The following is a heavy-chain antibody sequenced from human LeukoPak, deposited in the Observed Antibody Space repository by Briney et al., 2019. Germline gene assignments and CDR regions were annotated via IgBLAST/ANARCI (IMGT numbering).Heavy chain of an antibody. CDR2: ISSSSSNI. CDR1: GFTFSSYS. J-gene: IGHJ4*02. Sequence: GGSLRLSCAASGFTFSSYSMNWVREAPGKGLEWASYISSSSSNIYYTDSMRGRFTISRDNAKNSLYLQMNSLKPEDTAVYYCARVAEAAAFDSWGQGTLVTVSS. CDR3: ARVAEAAAFDS. D-gene: IGHD6-13*01. V-gene: IGHV3-21*05.